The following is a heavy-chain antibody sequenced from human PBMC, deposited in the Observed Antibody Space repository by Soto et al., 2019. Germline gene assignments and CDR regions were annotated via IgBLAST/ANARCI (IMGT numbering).Heavy chain of an antibody. CDR2: ISGSGGST. V-gene: IGHV3-23*01. Sequence: PGGSLRLSCAASGFTFSSYAMSWVRQAPGQGLEWVSAISGSGGSTYYADSVKGRFTISRDNSKNTLYLQMNSLRAEDTAVYYCANLPLAFWSGYLYGMDVWGQGTTVTVSS. D-gene: IGHD3-3*01. CDR1: GFTFSSYA. CDR3: ANLPLAFWSGYLYGMDV. J-gene: IGHJ6*02.